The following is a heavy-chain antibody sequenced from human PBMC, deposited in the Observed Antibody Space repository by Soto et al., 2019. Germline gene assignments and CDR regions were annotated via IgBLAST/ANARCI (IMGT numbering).Heavy chain of an antibody. Sequence: ASVKVCCKASGGTFSRYAISWVRQAPGRGLEWMGGIIPIFGTANYAQKFQGRVTITADESTSTAYMELSSLRSEDTAVYYCAGRTLTTHTYYYDSSGYPFDYWGQGTLVTVSS. V-gene: IGHV1-69*13. D-gene: IGHD3-22*01. CDR2: IIPIFGTA. J-gene: IGHJ4*02. CDR3: AGRTLTTHTYYYDSSGYPFDY. CDR1: GGTFSRYA.